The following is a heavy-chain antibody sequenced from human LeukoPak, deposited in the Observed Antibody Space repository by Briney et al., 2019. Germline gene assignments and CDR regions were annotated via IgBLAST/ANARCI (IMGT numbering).Heavy chain of an antibody. CDR3: ARQGYCTSTTCYYYYGMAV. Sequence: SETLSLTCTVSGRCISNYYWNWIRQPPGKGLEWIGYIYHSGSTYSSPSLKSRVTISVDTSKNQFSLKLSSVTAADTAVYYCARQGYCTSTTCYYYYGMAVWGQGTTVTVSS. V-gene: IGHV4-59*08. D-gene: IGHD2-2*01. CDR1: GRCISNYY. J-gene: IGHJ6*02. CDR2: IYHSGST.